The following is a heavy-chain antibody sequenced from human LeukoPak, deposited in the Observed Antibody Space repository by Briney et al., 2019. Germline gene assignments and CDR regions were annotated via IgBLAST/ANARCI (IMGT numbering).Heavy chain of an antibody. CDR3: ARGTVVVPAARDYYYYGMDV. Sequence: SGTLSLTCAVSGGSISSSNWWSWVRQPPGKGLEWIGETYHSGSTNYNPSLMSRVTISVDKSKNQFSLKLSSVTAADTAVYYCARGTVVVPAARDYYYYGMDVWGKGTTVTVSS. J-gene: IGHJ6*04. V-gene: IGHV4-4*02. CDR1: GGSISSSNW. CDR2: TYHSGST. D-gene: IGHD2-2*01.